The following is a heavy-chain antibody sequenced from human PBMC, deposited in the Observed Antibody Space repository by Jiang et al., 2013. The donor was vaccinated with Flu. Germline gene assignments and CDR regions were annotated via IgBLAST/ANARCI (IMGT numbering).Heavy chain of an antibody. CDR1: GFTFSSFE. CDR2: ISASGNTI. CDR3: ARDPGAGFPPLHFDS. D-gene: IGHD1-26*01. V-gene: IGHV3-48*03. J-gene: IGHJ4*02. Sequence: GLVLPGGSLRLSCAASGFTFSSFEMNWVRQGPGEGLEWISYISASGNTIYYAGSVKGRFTVSRDNAKNSLYLEMNGLSAEDTAVYYCARDPGAGFPPLHFDSWGKGTLVTVSS.